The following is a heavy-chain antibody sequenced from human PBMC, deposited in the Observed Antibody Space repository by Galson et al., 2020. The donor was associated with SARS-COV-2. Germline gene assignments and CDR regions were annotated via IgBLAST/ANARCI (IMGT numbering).Heavy chain of an antibody. V-gene: IGHV4-39*07. CDR2: IYYSGST. CDR3: ARVFLGLMRSLRWFDP. J-gene: IGHJ5*02. CDR1: GGSISSSSYY. D-gene: IGHD2-8*01. Sequence: SETLSLTCTVSGGSISSSSYYWGWIRQPPGKGLEWIGSIYYSGSTYYNPSLKSRVTISVDTSKNQFSLKLSSVTAADTAVYYCARVFLGLMRSLRWFDPWGQGTLVTVSS.